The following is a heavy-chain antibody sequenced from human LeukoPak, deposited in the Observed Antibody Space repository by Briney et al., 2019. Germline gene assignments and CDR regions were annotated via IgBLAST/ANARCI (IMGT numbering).Heavy chain of an antibody. D-gene: IGHD2-15*01. V-gene: IGHV4-4*07. J-gene: IGHJ4*02. CDR2: IYSTDNT. CDR3: ARGGTTPYYFDD. Sequence: PSETLSLTCTVSGGSLISYYWSWIRHPAGKGLEWIGRIYSTDNTNYNPALKSRVTMSVDTSKNQFSLKLSSVTAGDTVVYYCARGGTTPYYFDDWGQGTLVTVSS. CDR1: GGSLISYY.